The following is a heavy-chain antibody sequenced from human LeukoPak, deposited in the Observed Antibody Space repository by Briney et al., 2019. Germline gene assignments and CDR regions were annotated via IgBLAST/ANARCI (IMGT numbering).Heavy chain of an antibody. CDR3: ARDSGPAGYSSSY. CDR1: GGSISSYY. CDR2: IYYSGST. V-gene: IGHV4-59*01. Sequence: SETLSLTYTVSGGSISSYYWSWIRRPPGKGVEWIGCIYYSGSTNYNPSLKSRVTISVDTSKNQFSLKLSSVTAADTAVYYCARDSGPAGYSSSYWGQGTLVTVSS. D-gene: IGHD6-13*01. J-gene: IGHJ4*02.